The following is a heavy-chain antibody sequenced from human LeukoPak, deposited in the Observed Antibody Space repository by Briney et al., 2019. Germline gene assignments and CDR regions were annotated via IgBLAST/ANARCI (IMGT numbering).Heavy chain of an antibody. CDR1: GFTFSSYE. D-gene: IGHD3-10*01. J-gene: IGHJ4*02. Sequence: GGSLRLSCAASGFTFSSYEMNWVRQAPGKGLEWVSAISGSGGSTYYADSVKGRFTISRDNSKNTLYLQMNSLRAEDTAVYYCAKDPGGFGEFDYWGQGTLVTVSS. V-gene: IGHV3-23*01. CDR2: ISGSGGST. CDR3: AKDPGGFGEFDY.